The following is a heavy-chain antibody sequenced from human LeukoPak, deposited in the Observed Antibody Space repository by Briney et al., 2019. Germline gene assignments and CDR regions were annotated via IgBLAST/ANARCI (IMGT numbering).Heavy chain of an antibody. CDR2: AFYRSQWYN. D-gene: IGHD3-10*01. J-gene: IGHJ4*02. CDR3: AREEAGTYGFEY. Sequence: SQTLSLTCSIFGDSVSSNSAAWNWIRQSPSRGLEWLGRAFYRSQWYNDYAFSVKGRIAINPDTSKNHFSLQLNSVTPEDTAVHYCAREEAGTYGFEYWGQGTLVTVSS. V-gene: IGHV6-1*01. CDR1: GDSVSSNSAA.